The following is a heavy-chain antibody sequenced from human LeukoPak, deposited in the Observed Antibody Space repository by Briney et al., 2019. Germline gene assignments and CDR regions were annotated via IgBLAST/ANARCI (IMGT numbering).Heavy chain of an antibody. V-gene: IGHV3-23*01. CDR3: AKDLGPPSITWDFDY. D-gene: IGHD2-21*01. Sequence: GRSLRLSCAASGFTFTTYAMSWVRQAPGKGLEWVSTITYDGATAFYADSVKGRFTVSRDNSKNTLYLQMNSLRAEDTAVYYCAKDLGPPSITWDFDYWGQGTLVTVSS. CDR2: ITYDGATA. J-gene: IGHJ4*02. CDR1: GFTFTTYA.